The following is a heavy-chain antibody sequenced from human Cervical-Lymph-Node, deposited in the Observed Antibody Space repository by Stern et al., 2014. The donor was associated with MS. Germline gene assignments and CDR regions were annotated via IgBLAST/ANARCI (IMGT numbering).Heavy chain of an antibody. Sequence: QVQLVQSGAEVKKPGASVKVSCKASGYTFTSYDINWVRQATGQGLEWMGWMNPNSGNTGYAQKFQGRVTMTSNTSISTAYMELSSLRSEDTAVYYCARGVRSYSSGWYGTDYWGQGTLVTVSS. V-gene: IGHV1-8*01. D-gene: IGHD6-19*01. CDR1: GYTFTSYD. J-gene: IGHJ4*02. CDR2: MNPNSGNT. CDR3: ARGVRSYSSGWYGTDY.